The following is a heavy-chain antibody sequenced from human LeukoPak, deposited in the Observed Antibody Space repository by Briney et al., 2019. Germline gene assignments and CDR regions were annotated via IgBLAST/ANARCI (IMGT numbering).Heavy chain of an antibody. D-gene: IGHD3-22*01. V-gene: IGHV1-2*02. Sequence: ASVKVSCKASGYTFTGYYMHWVRQAPGQGLEGMGWINPNSGGTNYAQKFQGRVTMTRDTSISTAYMELSRLRSDDTAVYYCARDSGITMMVAKDAFDIWGQGTMVTVSS. CDR2: INPNSGGT. J-gene: IGHJ3*02. CDR1: GYTFTGYY. CDR3: ARDSGITMMVAKDAFDI.